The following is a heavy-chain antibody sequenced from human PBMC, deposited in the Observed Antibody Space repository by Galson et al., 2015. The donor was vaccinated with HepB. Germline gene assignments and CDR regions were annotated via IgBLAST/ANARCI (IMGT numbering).Heavy chain of an antibody. J-gene: IGHJ5*01. V-gene: IGHV4-39*01. CDR3: ARRPGWFAS. CDR1: GGSISSATDY. CDR2: IYYSGST. Sequence: SETLSLTCTVSGGSISSATDYWGWIRQPPGRGLEWIGSIYYSGSTYYNASLQSRVTISVDTSKNQFSLKLSSVTAADTAVYYCARRPGWFASWGQGTLVTVSS.